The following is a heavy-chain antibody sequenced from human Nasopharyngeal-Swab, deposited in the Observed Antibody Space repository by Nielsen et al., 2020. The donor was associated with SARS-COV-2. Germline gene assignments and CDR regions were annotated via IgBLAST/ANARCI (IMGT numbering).Heavy chain of an antibody. CDR2: INTNTWNP. V-gene: IGHV7-4-1*02. Sequence: ASVKVSCKASGYTFTSYAMNWVRQAPGQGLEWMGWINTNTWNPTYAQGFTGRFVFSLDTSVSTAYLQISSLKAEDTAVYYCARVGGDLRFLEWPLDYWGQGTLVTVSS. CDR1: GYTFTSYA. D-gene: IGHD3-3*01. CDR3: ARVGGDLRFLEWPLDY. J-gene: IGHJ4*02.